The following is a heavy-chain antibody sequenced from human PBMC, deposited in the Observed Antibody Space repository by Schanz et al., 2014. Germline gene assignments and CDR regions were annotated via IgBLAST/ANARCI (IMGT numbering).Heavy chain of an antibody. V-gene: IGHV3-30*02. D-gene: IGHD1-1*01. CDR1: GTTFSTYG. CDR3: ILERRGDDPFAL. CDR2: VISDGGYK. Sequence: QVQLVESGGGVVQPGGSLRLSCVASGTTFSTYGMHWVRQAPGKGLEWVAFVISDGGYKNYADSVKGRFTISRDNFKKSLFLEMSSLLPPSSSVYSCILERRGDDPFALWGQGTLVTVSS. J-gene: IGHJ3*01.